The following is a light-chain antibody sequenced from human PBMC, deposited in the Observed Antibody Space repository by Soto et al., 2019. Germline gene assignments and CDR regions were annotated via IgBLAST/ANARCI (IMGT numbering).Light chain of an antibody. Sequence: QSVLTQAASVSGSPGQSITISCTGTSSDIGGSDYVSWYQKHPGKAPKVIIYEVSVRPSGVSDRFSGSKSGNTASLTISGLQAEDEADYYCSSYVTSGTLVFGGGTKLTVL. V-gene: IGLV2-14*01. CDR3: SSYVTSGTLV. CDR2: EVS. CDR1: SSDIGGSDY. J-gene: IGLJ3*02.